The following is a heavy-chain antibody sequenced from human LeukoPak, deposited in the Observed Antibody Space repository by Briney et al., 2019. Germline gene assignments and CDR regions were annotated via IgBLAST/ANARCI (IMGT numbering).Heavy chain of an antibody. CDR1: GYTFTSYG. Sequence: ASVKVSCKASGYTFTSYGISWVRQAPGQGLEWMGWISAYNGNTNYAQKLQGRVTMTTDTSTSTAYMELRSLRSDDTAVYYCARAYGSGSYYRPNWFDPWGQGTLVTVSS. CDR3: ARAYGSGSYYRPNWFDP. D-gene: IGHD3-10*01. CDR2: ISAYNGNT. V-gene: IGHV1-18*01. J-gene: IGHJ5*02.